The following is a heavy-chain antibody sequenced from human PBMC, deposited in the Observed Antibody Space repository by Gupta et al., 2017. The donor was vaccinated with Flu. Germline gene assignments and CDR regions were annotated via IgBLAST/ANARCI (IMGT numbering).Heavy chain of an antibody. CDR2: ISSNGGST. Sequence: EVQLVESGGGWVQPGGSLRLSCSASGFTFSSYAMHWVRQAPGKGLEYVSAISSNGGSTYYADSVKGRFTISRDNSKNTLYLQMSSLRAEDTAVYYCVNSGVGATLDYWGQGTLVTVSS. CDR1: GFTFSSYA. CDR3: VNSGVGATLDY. J-gene: IGHJ4*02. D-gene: IGHD1-26*01. V-gene: IGHV3-64D*06.